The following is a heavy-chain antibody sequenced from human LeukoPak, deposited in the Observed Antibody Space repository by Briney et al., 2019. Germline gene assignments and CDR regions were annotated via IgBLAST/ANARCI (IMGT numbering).Heavy chain of an antibody. CDR3: ARENWRSKSIDFDS. Sequence: PSETLSLTCSVSGFSISGGFYWTWIRQPAGKGLEWIGRIYSSGSTNFNPSLKGRVTMSVDTSKNQFSLRLSSVTAADTAAYFCARENWRSKSIDFDSWGQGTLVTVSS. CDR1: GFSISGGFY. V-gene: IGHV4-4*07. J-gene: IGHJ4*02. CDR2: IYSSGST. D-gene: IGHD6-6*01.